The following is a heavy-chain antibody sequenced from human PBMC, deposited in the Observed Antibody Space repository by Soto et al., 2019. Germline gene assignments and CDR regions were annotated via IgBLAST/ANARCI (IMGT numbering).Heavy chain of an antibody. CDR2: IDPRDSQS. Sequence: GESLKISCKASGYSFTDYWITWVRQMPGKGLEWMGRIDPRDSQSNYSPSFQGHVTISADKSSSTAYSQWNSLKASDTAMYYCARTGYGNWLDPWGQGTLVTVSS. D-gene: IGHD3-10*01. J-gene: IGHJ5*02. CDR1: GYSFTDYW. V-gene: IGHV5-10-1*01. CDR3: ARTGYGNWLDP.